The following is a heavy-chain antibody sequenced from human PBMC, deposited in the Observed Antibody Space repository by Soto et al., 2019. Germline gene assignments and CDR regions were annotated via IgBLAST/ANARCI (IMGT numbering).Heavy chain of an antibody. CDR1: GFTFSSYA. Sequence: EVQLLESGGGLVQPGGSLRLSCAASGFTFSSYAMSWVRQAPGKGLEWVSAISGSGGSTYYADSVKGRFTISRDNSKDTLYLQMNSQRAEDTAVYYCAKDSYRGITIFGVVITHLDYWGQGTLVTVSS. CDR3: AKDSYRGITIFGVVITHLDY. D-gene: IGHD3-3*01. V-gene: IGHV3-23*01. J-gene: IGHJ4*02. CDR2: ISGSGGST.